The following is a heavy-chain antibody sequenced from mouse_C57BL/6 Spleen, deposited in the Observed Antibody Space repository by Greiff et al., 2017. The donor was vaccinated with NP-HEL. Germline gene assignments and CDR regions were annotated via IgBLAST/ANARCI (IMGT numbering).Heavy chain of an antibody. CDR2: ISDGGSYT. CDR3: ARDYYGSSYDAMDY. V-gene: IGHV5-4*01. J-gene: IGHJ4*01. Sequence: EVMLVESGGGLVKPGGSLKLSCAASGFTFSSYAMSWVRQTPEKRLEWVATISDGGSYTYYPDNVKGRFTLSRDNAKNNLYLQMSHLKSEDTAMYYCARDYYGSSYDAMDYWGQGTSVTVSS. D-gene: IGHD1-1*01. CDR1: GFTFSSYA.